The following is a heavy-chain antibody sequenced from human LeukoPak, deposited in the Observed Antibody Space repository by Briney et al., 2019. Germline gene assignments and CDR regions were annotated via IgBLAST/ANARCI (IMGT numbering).Heavy chain of an antibody. D-gene: IGHD3-9*01. J-gene: IGHJ3*02. Sequence: ASVKVSCKASGYTFTGYYMHWVRQAPGQGLEWMGWINPNSGGTNYAQKFQGRVTMTRDTSISTAYMELSRLRSDDTAVYYCARDRRMRGYDILTGYRGGDAFDIWGQGTMVTVSS. CDR3: ARDRRMRGYDILTGYRGGDAFDI. V-gene: IGHV1-2*02. CDR1: GYTFTGYY. CDR2: INPNSGGT.